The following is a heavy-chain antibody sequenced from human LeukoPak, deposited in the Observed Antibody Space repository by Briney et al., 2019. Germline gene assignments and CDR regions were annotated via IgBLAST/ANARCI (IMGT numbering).Heavy chain of an antibody. D-gene: IGHD2-15*01. J-gene: IGHJ4*02. V-gene: IGHV1-46*01. CDR2: INPSGGST. CDR1: GYTFTGYY. CDR3: ARDRGYCSGGSCYFLFY. Sequence: ASVKVSCKASGYTFTGYYMHWVRQAPGQGLEWMGIINPSGGSTSYAQKFQGRVTMTRDMSTSTVYMELSSLRSEDTAVYYCARDRGYCSGGSCYFLFYWGQGTLVTVSS.